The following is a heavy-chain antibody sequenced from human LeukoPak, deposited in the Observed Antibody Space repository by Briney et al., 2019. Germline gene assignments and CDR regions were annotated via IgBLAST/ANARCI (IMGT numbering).Heavy chain of an antibody. J-gene: IGHJ4*02. CDR1: GGSISSSSYY. Sequence: PSETLSLTCTVSGGSISSSSYYWGWIRQPPGKGLEWIGGIYYSGSTYYNPSLKSRVPISVDTSKNQFSLKLSSVTAADTAVYYCARRGKWLRLYYFDYWGQGTLVTVSS. CDR2: IYYSGST. CDR3: ARRGKWLRLYYFDY. D-gene: IGHD5-12*01. V-gene: IGHV4-39*01.